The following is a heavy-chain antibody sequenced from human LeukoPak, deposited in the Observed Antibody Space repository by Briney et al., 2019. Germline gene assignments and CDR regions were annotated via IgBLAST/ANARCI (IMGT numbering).Heavy chain of an antibody. Sequence: ASVKVSCKASGYTFSGYYFHWVRQAPGQGLEWMGWINPNSGGTNYAQKFQGRVTMTRDTSITTAYMELSSLRSDDTAVYYCTREDYWGQGTMVTVSS. J-gene: IGHJ4*02. CDR1: GYTFSGYY. V-gene: IGHV1-2*02. CDR3: TREDY. CDR2: INPNSGGT.